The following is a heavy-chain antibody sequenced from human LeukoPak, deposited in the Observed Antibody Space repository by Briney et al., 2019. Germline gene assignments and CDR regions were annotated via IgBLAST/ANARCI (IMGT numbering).Heavy chain of an antibody. CDR2: ISVSGDTT. V-gene: IGHV3-23*01. J-gene: IGHJ4*02. CDR3: AKDDIGYYFDN. CDR1: GFTFKNYA. D-gene: IGHD5-12*01. Sequence: GGSLRLSCAASGFTFKNYAMSWVRQAPGKGLEWASSISVSGDTTYYADSVKGRFTISRDNFKNTLYLQMNSLRAEDTAVYYCAKDDIGYYFDNWGQGTLVTVSS.